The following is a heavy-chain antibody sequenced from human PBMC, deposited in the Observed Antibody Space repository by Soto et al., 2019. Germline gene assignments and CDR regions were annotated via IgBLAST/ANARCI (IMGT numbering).Heavy chain of an antibody. J-gene: IGHJ6*02. CDR1: GFTFRSYS. CDR2: ISSSSSTI. D-gene: IGHD6-13*01. CDR3: ARDVEYSSSWYFNYYGMDV. V-gene: IGHV3-48*02. Sequence: GGALTLSFAASGFTFRSYSMNWVRQAPGRGLEWVSYISSSSSTIYYADSVKRRFTISRDNAKNSLYLQMNRLRDEDTAVYYCARDVEYSSSWYFNYYGMDVWGQGTTVTVSS.